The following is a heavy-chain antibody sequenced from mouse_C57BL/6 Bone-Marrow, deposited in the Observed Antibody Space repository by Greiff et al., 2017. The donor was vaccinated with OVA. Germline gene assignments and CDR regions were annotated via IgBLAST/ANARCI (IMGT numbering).Heavy chain of an antibody. V-gene: IGHV1-26*01. CDR3: ARTGYGSSLGWAMDY. CDR2: INPNNGGT. CDR1: GYTFTDYY. J-gene: IGHJ4*01. D-gene: IGHD1-1*01. Sequence: EVQLQQSGPELVKPGASVKISCKASGYTFTDYYMNWVKQSHGKSLEWIGDINPNNGGTSYDQKFKGKATLTVDKSSSTAYMELRSLTSEDSAVYYCARTGYGSSLGWAMDYWGQGTSVTVSS.